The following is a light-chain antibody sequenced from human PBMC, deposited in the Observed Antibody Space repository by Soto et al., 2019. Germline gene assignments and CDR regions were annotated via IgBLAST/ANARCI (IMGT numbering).Light chain of an antibody. CDR2: EGS. J-gene: IGKJ2*01. V-gene: IGKV3-11*01. CDR3: QHRSNWPAT. CDR1: QSVNSY. Sequence: EIVLTQSPATLSLSPGERATLSCRASQSVNSYLAWYQQKPGQAPRLLIYEGSKRATGIPARFSGSGSGTDFPLTISSLGPEDFAVYYCQHRSNWPATFGQGTKVEI.